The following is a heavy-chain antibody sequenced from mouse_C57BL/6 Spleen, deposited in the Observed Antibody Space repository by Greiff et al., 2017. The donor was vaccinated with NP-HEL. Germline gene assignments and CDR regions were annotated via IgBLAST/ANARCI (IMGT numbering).Heavy chain of an antibody. V-gene: IGHV5-9-1*02. J-gene: IGHJ4*01. D-gene: IGHD1-1*01. CDR3: TRDPFLTTVVAHYAMDY. CDR1: GFTFSSYA. Sequence: DVMLVESGEGLVKPGGSLKLSCAASGFTFSSYAMSWVRQTPEKRLEWVAYISSGGDYIYYADTVKGRFTISRDNARNTLYLQMSSLKSEDTAMYYCTRDPFLTTVVAHYAMDYWGQGTSVTVSS. CDR2: ISSGGDYI.